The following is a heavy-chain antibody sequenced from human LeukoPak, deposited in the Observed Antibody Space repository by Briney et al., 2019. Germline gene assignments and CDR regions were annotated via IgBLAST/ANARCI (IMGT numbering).Heavy chain of an antibody. V-gene: IGHV3-48*02. CDR1: GFTVSSNY. J-gene: IGHJ4*02. CDR2: ISSSSSTI. Sequence: GGSLRLSCAASGFTVSSNYMSWVRQAPGKGLEWVSYISSSSSTIYYADSVKGRFTISRDNAKNSLYLQMNSLRDEDTAVYYCARETNGMVRGVMSYFDYWGQGTLVTVSS. D-gene: IGHD3-10*01. CDR3: ARETNGMVRGVMSYFDY.